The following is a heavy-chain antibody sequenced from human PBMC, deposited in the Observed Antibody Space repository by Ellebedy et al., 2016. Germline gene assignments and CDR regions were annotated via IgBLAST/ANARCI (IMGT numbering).Heavy chain of an antibody. V-gene: IGHV3-23*01. CDR3: VKLAGGPAYFDY. Sequence: GESLKISCAASGFTFSTYAMSWVRQTPGKGLEWVSSIIGRGDDTYYADSVKGRFSISRDNFKDALFLQMNSLRAEDTAVYYCVKLAGGPAYFDYWGQGTLVAVSS. D-gene: IGHD3-16*01. CDR1: GFTFSTYA. J-gene: IGHJ4*02. CDR2: IIGRGDDT.